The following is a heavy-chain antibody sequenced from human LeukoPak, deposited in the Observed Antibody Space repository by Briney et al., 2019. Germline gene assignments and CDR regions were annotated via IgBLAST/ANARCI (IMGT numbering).Heavy chain of an antibody. J-gene: IGHJ3*01. V-gene: IGHV4-4*09. CDR1: GVSISPYY. Sequence: SQTLSLTCTVSGVSISPYYWAWIRQPPGKGLEWIGYIHTSGSNNQYPSLKSRVTISVDKSKNHFSLRLTSVTAADTAVYYCARLSAAVHLGAFDLWGQGTMVTVSS. CDR3: ARLSAAVHLGAFDL. CDR2: IHTSGSN. D-gene: IGHD3-3*01.